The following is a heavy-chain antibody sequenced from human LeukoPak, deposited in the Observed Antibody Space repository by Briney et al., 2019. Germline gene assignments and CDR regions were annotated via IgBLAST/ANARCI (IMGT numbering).Heavy chain of an antibody. D-gene: IGHD3-22*01. CDR1: GYSFTSYW. CDR3: ARHRYYDSSDIFDY. V-gene: IGHV5-51*01. J-gene: IGHJ4*02. CDR2: IYPGDSDT. Sequence: RGESLKISCKGSGYSFTSYWIGWVRQMPGKGLGWMGIIYPGDSDTRYSPSFQGQVTISADKSISTAYLQWSSLKASDTAMYYCARHRYYDSSDIFDYWGQGTLVTVSS.